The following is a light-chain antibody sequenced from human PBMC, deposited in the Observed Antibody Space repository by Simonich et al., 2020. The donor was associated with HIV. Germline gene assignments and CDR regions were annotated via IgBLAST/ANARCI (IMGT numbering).Light chain of an antibody. J-gene: IGKJ1*01. CDR3: QQYNTRPGT. CDR1: QSISSN. Sequence: EIVMTQFPATLSVSPGERATLSCTASQSISSNLAWYQQKPGQAPRLLIYGASTRATGIPARFSGSGSGTEFTLTISSLQSEDFAVYYCQQYNTRPGTFGQGTKVEIK. V-gene: IGKV3-15*01. CDR2: GAS.